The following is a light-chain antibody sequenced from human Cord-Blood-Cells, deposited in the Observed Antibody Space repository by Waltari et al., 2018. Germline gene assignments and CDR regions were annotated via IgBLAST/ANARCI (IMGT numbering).Light chain of an antibody. CDR1: SGHSSYA. J-gene: IGLJ3*02. V-gene: IGLV4-69*01. Sequence: QLVLTQSPSASASLGASVKLTCTLISGHSSYAIAWHQQQPEKGPRYLMKLNSDGSHSKGDGIPDRFSGSSSGAERYLTISSLQSEDEADYYCQTWGTGPNWVFGGGTKLTVL. CDR3: QTWGTGPNWV. CDR2: LNSDGSH.